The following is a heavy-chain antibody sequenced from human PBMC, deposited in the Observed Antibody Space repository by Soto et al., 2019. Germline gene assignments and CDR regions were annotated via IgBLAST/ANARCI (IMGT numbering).Heavy chain of an antibody. V-gene: IGHV4-39*07. Sequence: PSETLSLTCNVSGGSISNSNYYWGWIRQPPGKGLEWIGSIYYTGNTNYNPSLKSRVTISVDTSKNQFSLKLDSVTAADTAVYYCARVWGGAFDIWGQGTMVTVSS. CDR2: IYYTGNT. D-gene: IGHD3-10*01. CDR3: ARVWGGAFDI. J-gene: IGHJ3*02. CDR1: GGSISNSNYY.